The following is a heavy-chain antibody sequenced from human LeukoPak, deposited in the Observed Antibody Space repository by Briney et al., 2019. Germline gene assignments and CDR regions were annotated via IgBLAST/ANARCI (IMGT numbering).Heavy chain of an antibody. V-gene: IGHV3-23*01. CDR2: ISGSGGST. CDR1: GFPFISYA. J-gene: IGHJ4*02. Sequence: GGALLLSCAASGFPFISYAMRWVRQAPGEGLGGGAAISGSGGSTYYADSVKGRFTISRDNSKNTLYLQMNSLRAEDTAVYYCAKDRPVAGTGYFDYWGQGTLVTVSS. CDR3: AKDRPVAGTGYFDY. D-gene: IGHD6-19*01.